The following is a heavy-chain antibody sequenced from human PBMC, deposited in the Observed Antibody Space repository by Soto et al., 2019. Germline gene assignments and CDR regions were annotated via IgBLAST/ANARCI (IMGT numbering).Heavy chain of an antibody. CDR2: INHSGST. CDR3: ARTGYSNHSTTPKHSYYYYHLGG. J-gene: IGHJ6*03. D-gene: IGHD4-4*01. Sequence: SETLSLTCAVYGGSFSGYYWSWIRQPPGKGLEWIGEINHSGSTNYNPSLKSRVTISVDTSKNQFSLKLSSVTAADTAVYYCARTGYSNHSTTPKHSYYYYHLGGWGKGTTV. CDR1: GGSFSGYY. V-gene: IGHV4-34*01.